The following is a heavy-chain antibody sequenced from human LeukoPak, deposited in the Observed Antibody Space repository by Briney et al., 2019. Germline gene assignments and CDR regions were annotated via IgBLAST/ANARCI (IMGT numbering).Heavy chain of an antibody. D-gene: IGHD3-22*01. V-gene: IGHV3-64*01. CDR1: GFTFSSYA. J-gene: IGHJ4*02. Sequence: GRSLRLSCAASGFTFSSYAMHWVRQAPGKGLEYVSAISSNGGSTYYANSVKGRFTISRDNSKNTLYLQMGSLRAEDMAVYYCARGGSSGYKYWGQGTLVTVSS. CDR2: ISSNGGST. CDR3: ARGGSSGYKY.